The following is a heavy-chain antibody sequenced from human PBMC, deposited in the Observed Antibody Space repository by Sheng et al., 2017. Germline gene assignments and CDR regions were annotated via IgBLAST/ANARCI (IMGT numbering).Heavy chain of an antibody. V-gene: IGHV4-39*07. CDR3: ASRTTYYYDSSGFRGDY. CDR1: GGSISSSSYY. D-gene: IGHD3-22*01. Sequence: QLQLQESGPGLVKPSETLSLTCTVSGGSISSSSYYWGWIRQPPGKGLEWIGSIYYSGSTYYNPSLKSRVTISVDTSKNQFSLKLSSVTAADTAVYYCASRTTYYYDSSGFRGDYWGQETLVTVSS. CDR2: IYYSGST. J-gene: IGHJ4*02.